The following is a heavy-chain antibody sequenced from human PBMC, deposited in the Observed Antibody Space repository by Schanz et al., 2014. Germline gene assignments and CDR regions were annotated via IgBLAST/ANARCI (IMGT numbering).Heavy chain of an antibody. CDR3: ARKMKLGVYGGKGHDSLDI. V-gene: IGHV3-23*01. CDR1: GFSFTTYA. D-gene: IGHD4-17*01. J-gene: IGHJ3*02. CDR2: ISGSGGNT. Sequence: EVHLLESGGGLVPPGGSLRLSCAASGFSFTTYAMSWVRQAPGRGLEWVSIISGSGGNTYYADAVRGRFTISRDNSKTTVYLQMNTLRAEDTAVYYCARKMKLGVYGGKGHDSLDIWGQGTMVTVSS.